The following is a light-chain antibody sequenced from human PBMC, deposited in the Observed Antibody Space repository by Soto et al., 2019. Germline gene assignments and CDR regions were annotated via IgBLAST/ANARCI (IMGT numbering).Light chain of an antibody. Sequence: IQLTQSPSSLSASVADRVTITCRASQGIRNPLAWYQQKPGKGPKLLIYLASTLQSGVPSRFSGSGSGTDFTLTISSLQPEDFATYYCQQVDSYPITFGQGTRLEIK. CDR2: LAS. J-gene: IGKJ5*01. CDR1: QGIRNP. CDR3: QQVDSYPIT. V-gene: IGKV1-9*01.